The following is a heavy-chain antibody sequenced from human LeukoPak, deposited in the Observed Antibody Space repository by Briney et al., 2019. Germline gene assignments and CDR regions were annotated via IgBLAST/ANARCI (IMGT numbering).Heavy chain of an antibody. CDR2: INPSGSST. CDR1: GYSFTSHY. D-gene: IGHD3-16*02. CDR3: ARDNSVGDIAWWFDP. Sequence: ASVKVSCKASGYSFTSHYMHWVRQAPGQGLEWLGLINPSGSSTLYAQKFQGRVTMTRDMSTTTDYMELSSLRPEDTAVYYCARDNSVGDIAWWFDPWGQGTLVTVSS. J-gene: IGHJ5*02. V-gene: IGHV1-46*01.